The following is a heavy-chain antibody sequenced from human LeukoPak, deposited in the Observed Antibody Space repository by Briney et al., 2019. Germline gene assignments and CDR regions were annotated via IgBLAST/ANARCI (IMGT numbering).Heavy chain of an antibody. CDR3: ARARGGSYYYNYMDV. D-gene: IGHD3-16*01. CDR1: GYSFTSYG. J-gene: IGHJ6*03. Sequence: ASVKVSCKASGYSFTSYGISWVRQAPGQGLEWMGWISVYNGNTNYAQKLQGRVTMTTDTSTSTAYMELRSLRSDDTAVCYCARARGGSYYYNYMDVWGKGTTVTVSS. CDR2: ISVYNGNT. V-gene: IGHV1-18*01.